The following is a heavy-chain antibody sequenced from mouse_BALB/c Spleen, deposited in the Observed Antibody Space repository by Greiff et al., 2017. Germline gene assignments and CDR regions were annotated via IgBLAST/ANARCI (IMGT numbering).Heavy chain of an antibody. CDR3: ARGGNYRGSYAMDY. CDR1: GYAFSSYW. V-gene: IGHV1-80*01. Sequence: QVQLKQSGAELVRPGSSVKISCKASGYAFSSYWMNWVKQRPGQGLEWIGQIYPGDGDTNYNGKFKGKATLTADKSSSTAYMQLSSLTSEDSAVYFCARGGNYRGSYAMDYWGQGTSVTVSS. D-gene: IGHD2-1*01. CDR2: IYPGDGDT. J-gene: IGHJ4*01.